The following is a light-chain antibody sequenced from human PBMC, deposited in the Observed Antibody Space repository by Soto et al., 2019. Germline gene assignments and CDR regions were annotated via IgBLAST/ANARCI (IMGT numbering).Light chain of an antibody. CDR1: QSVSSN. J-gene: IGKJ5*01. Sequence: EIVMTQSPATLSVSTGERATLACRASQSVSSNLPWYQQKPGQAPRLLIYGASNRATAIPARFSGSGSGTDFTLTISGLEPADLGVYYCQQRHNWPITFGQGTRLEIK. CDR3: QQRHNWPIT. V-gene: IGKV3-11*01. CDR2: GAS.